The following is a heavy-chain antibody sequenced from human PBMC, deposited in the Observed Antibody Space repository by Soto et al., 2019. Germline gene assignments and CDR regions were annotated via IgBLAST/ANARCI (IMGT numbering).Heavy chain of an antibody. J-gene: IGHJ4*02. Sequence: QVQMVQSGAEVKKPGSSVRVSCKASGGSFSKFTLNWVRQAPGQGLEGMGGIIPRFGTTNYAPTLQDRVTITADESMNTAYMDLSSLRSEDTAVYYCARGRGLYNSGRSQLDNWGQGTLVTVSS. CDR3: ARGRGLYNSGRSQLDN. D-gene: IGHD6-19*01. CDR2: IIPRFGTT. V-gene: IGHV1-69*01. CDR1: GGSFSKFT.